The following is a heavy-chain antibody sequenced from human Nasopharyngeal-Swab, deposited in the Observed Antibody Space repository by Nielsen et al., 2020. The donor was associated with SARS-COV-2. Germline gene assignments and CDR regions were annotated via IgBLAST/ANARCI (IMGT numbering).Heavy chain of an antibody. CDR1: GFTFSPFW. CDR3: ARENHGVFDN. J-gene: IGHJ4*02. Sequence: GGSLRLSCAASGFTFSPFWMTWVRQAPGKGLEWVATIQTDGTEQYSVDSVKGRFTIPRDNGKNSLYLQMNSLRVEDTAVYYCARENHGVFDNWGQGTLVTVSS. CDR2: IQTDGTEQ. V-gene: IGHV3-7*01.